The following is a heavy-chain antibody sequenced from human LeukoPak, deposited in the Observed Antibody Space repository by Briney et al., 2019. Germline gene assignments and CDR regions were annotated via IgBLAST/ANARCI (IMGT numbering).Heavy chain of an antibody. V-gene: IGHV3-9*01. CDR2: ISRDSANI. CDR1: GFALDDYV. Sequence: GGSLRLSCTASGFALDDYVMHWVRQTPGGGLEWVSGISRDSANIGYADSVKGRFTISRDNSKNTLYLQMNSLRAEDTAVYYCAREGSGYSYGWFDYWGQGTLVTVSS. J-gene: IGHJ4*02. D-gene: IGHD5-18*01. CDR3: AREGSGYSYGWFDY.